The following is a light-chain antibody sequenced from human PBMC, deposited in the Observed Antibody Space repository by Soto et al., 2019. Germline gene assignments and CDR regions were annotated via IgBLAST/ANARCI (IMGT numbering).Light chain of an antibody. CDR3: QQYNNWPPDT. CDR2: RAS. V-gene: IGKV3-15*01. J-gene: IGKJ4*01. CDR1: QSINSN. Sequence: VMTRSPATLSVSLGDRATLSCRASQSINSNLAWYQHKPVQAPRLLMFRASIRAAGFPARFSGSGSGTEFNITISSLHSDDSAVYYCQQYNNWPPDTFGGRAKVDIK.